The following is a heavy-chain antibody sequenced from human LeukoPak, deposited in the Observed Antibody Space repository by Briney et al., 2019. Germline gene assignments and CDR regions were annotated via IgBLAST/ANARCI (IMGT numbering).Heavy chain of an antibody. V-gene: IGHV3-53*04. CDR3: ARTARITIFGVGPFDY. CDR2: IYSGGST. J-gene: IGHJ4*02. CDR1: GFTVSSNY. Sequence: RPGGSLRLSCAASGFTVSSNYMSWVRQAPGKGLEWVSVIYSGGSTYYADSVKGRFTISRHNSKNTLYLQMNSLRAEGTAVYYCARTARITIFGVGPFDYWGQGTLVTVSS. D-gene: IGHD3-3*01.